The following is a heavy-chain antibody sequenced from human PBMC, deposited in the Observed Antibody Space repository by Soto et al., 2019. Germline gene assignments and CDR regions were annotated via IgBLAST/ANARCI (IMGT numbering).Heavy chain of an antibody. CDR3: ARDRAYYYDSSGYYYDY. V-gene: IGHV3-30-3*01. CDR1: GFTFSSYA. CDR2: ISYDGSNK. Sequence: GGSLRLSCAASGFTFSSYAMHWVRQAPGKGLEWVAVISYDGSNKYYADSVKGRFTISRDNSKNSLYLQMNSLRAEDTAVYYCARDRAYYYDSSGYYYDYWGQGTLVTVSS. J-gene: IGHJ4*02. D-gene: IGHD3-22*01.